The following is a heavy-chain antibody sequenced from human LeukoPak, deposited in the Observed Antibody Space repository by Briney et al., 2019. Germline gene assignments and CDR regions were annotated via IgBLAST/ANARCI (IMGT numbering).Heavy chain of an antibody. CDR3: LRGDRRDY. Sequence: PGGSLRLSCAASGFTFDDYTMHWVRQAPGKGLEWVSLITWDGGSTYYADSVKGRFIISRDNAKDSLYLQMNSLRVEDTAVYYCLRGDRRDYWGQGTLVTVSS. CDR1: GFTFDDYT. D-gene: IGHD3-10*01. V-gene: IGHV3-43*01. J-gene: IGHJ4*02. CDR2: ITWDGGST.